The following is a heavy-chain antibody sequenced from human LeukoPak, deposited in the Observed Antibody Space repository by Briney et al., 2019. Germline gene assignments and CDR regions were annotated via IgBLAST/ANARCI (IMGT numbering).Heavy chain of an antibody. D-gene: IGHD3-10*01. Sequence: SVKVSCKASGYTFTSYAISWVRQAPGQGLEWMGGIIPIFGTANYAQKFQGRVTITADKSTSTAYMELSSLRSEDTAVYYCARVMYYYGSGSYHWFDPWGQGTLVTVSS. J-gene: IGHJ5*02. CDR1: GYTFTSYA. CDR3: ARVMYYYGSGSYHWFDP. V-gene: IGHV1-69*06. CDR2: IIPIFGTA.